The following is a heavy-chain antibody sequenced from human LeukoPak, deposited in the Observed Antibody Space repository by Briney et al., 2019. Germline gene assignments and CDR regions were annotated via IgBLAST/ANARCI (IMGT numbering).Heavy chain of an antibody. D-gene: IGHD7-27*01. CDR1: GFSFSDSW. V-gene: IGHV3-7*01. CDR2: INKDGSVK. CDR3: ATYTNWVAGDV. Sequence: PGGSLRLSCGASGFSFSDSWMSWVRQAPGKGLEWVADINKDGSVKEYVDSVKGRFNISRDNAKNSLYLQTDSLRAEDTAVYYCATYTNWVAGDVWGQGTTVSVSS. J-gene: IGHJ6*02.